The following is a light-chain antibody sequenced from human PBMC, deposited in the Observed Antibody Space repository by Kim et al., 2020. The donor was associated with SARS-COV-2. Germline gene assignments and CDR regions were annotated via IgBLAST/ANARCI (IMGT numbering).Light chain of an antibody. J-gene: IGLJ2*01. V-gene: IGLV3-19*01. CDR2: GKN. Sequence: SSELTQDPAVSVALGQTVRITCQGDSLRSYYATWYQQKPGQAPLLVIYGKNNRPSGIPDRFSGSSSGNTASLTITGTQAGDEADYYCNSRDSNDNVVFGGGTHVTVL. CDR1: SLRSYY. CDR3: NSRDSNDNVV.